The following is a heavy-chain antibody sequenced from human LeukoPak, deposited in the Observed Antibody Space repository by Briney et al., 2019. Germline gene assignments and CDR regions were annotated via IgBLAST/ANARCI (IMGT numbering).Heavy chain of an antibody. V-gene: IGHV4-34*01. CDR3: ARDSGTTGEVKFDP. CDR1: GGSFSGYY. Sequence: SETLSLTCAVYGGSFSGYYWSWIRQPPGKGLEWIGEINHSGSTNYNPSLKSRVTISVHTSKNQFSLKLSSVTAADTAVYYCARDSGTTGEVKFDPWGHGTLVTVSS. J-gene: IGHJ5*02. D-gene: IGHD3-10*01. CDR2: INHSGST.